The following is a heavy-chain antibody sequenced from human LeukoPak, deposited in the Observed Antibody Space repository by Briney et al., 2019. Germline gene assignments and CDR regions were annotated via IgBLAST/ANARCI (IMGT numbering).Heavy chain of an antibody. CDR2: IRYDGSNK. CDR3: ARETIVVVVAAGFDY. V-gene: IGHV3-30*02. J-gene: IGHJ4*02. CDR1: GFTFSSYG. Sequence: PGESLRLSCAASGFTFSSYGMHWVRQAPGKGLEWVAFIRYDGSNKYYADSVKGRFTISRDNSKNTLYLQINSLRAEDTAVYYCARETIVVVVAAGFDYWGQGTLVTVSS. D-gene: IGHD2-15*01.